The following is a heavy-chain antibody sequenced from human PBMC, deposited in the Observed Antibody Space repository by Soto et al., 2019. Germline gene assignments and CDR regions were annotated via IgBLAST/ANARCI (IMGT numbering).Heavy chain of an antibody. V-gene: IGHV3-66*01. CDR2: IYSGGST. J-gene: IGHJ6*02. Sequence: EVQLVESGGGLVQPGGSLRLSCAASGFTVSSNYMSWVRQAPGKGLEWVSVIYSGGSTYYADSVKGRFTISRDNTKNTLYLQMNSLRAEDTAVYYCARDAVVVTAGPYYYYGMDVWGQGTTVTVSS. CDR3: ARDAVVVTAGPYYYYGMDV. D-gene: IGHD2-21*02. CDR1: GFTVSSNY.